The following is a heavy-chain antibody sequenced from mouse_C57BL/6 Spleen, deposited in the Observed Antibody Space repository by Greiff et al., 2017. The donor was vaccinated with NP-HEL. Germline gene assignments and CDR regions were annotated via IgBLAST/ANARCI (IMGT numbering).Heavy chain of an antibody. J-gene: IGHJ2*01. Sequence: VQLQQSGPELVKPGASVKISCKASGYTFTDYYMNWVKQSHGKSLEWIGDINPNNGGTSYNQKFKGKATLTVDKSSSTAYMELRSLTSEDSAVYYCARGGAYMDYWGQGTTLTVSS. V-gene: IGHV1-26*01. CDR2: INPNNGGT. D-gene: IGHD1-3*01. CDR1: GYTFTDYY. CDR3: ARGGAYMDY.